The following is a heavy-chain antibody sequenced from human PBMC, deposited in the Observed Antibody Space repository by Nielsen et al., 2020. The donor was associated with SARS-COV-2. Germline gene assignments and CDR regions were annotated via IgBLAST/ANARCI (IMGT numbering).Heavy chain of an antibody. Sequence: ASVKVSCKASGYTFTSYGISWVRQAPGQGLEWMGWISAYNGNTNYAQKLQGRVTMTTDTSTSTAYMELRSLRSDDTAVYYCARDLSVVAVAGTGYWGQGTLVTVSS. CDR2: ISAYNGNT. V-gene: IGHV1-18*01. CDR3: ARDLSVVAVAGTGY. CDR1: GYTFTSYG. D-gene: IGHD6-19*01. J-gene: IGHJ4*02.